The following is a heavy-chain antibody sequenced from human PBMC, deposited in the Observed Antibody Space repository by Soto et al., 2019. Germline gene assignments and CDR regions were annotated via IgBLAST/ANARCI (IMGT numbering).Heavy chain of an antibody. Sequence: EVQLVESGGGLVQPGGSLRLSCEDSRGAFGDYWMHWVRQAPGKGLVWVSRINRDANDIIYADSVKGRFTASRDNAKNRVCLQMNSLRVEDTAGYYFARDVPHNVVDSWGQGTLVTVSS. CDR3: ARDVPHNVVDS. CDR2: INRDANDI. J-gene: IGHJ5*01. D-gene: IGHD2-21*01. V-gene: IGHV3-74*01. CDR1: RGAFGDYW.